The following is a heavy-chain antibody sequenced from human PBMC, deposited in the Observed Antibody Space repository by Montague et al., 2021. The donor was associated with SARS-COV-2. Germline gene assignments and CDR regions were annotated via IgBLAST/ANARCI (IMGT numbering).Heavy chain of an antibody. Sequence: SETLSLTCTVSGGSISSYYWSWIRQPPGKGLEWIGYIYYSGSTNYNPSLKCRVTISVDTSKNQFSLKLSSVTAADTAVYYCARDSRTDFDWLFPDSGSYYYYMDVWGKGTTVTASS. D-gene: IGHD3-9*01. CDR3: ARDSRTDFDWLFPDSGSYYYYMDV. J-gene: IGHJ6*03. CDR2: IYYSGST. CDR1: GGSISSYY. V-gene: IGHV4-59*01.